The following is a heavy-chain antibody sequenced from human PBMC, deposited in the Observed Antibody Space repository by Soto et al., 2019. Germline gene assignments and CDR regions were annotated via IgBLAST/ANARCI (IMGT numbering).Heavy chain of an antibody. Sequence: PGGSLRLSCAASGFTFSSYAMSWVRQAPGKGLERVSAISGSGGSTYYADSVKGRFTISRDNSKNTLYLQMNSLRAEDTAVYYCAKTHHPPPTITIFGVVISDPDYYYYYGMDVWGQGTTVTVSS. J-gene: IGHJ6*02. CDR2: ISGSGGST. CDR3: AKTHHPPPTITIFGVVISDPDYYYYYGMDV. D-gene: IGHD3-3*01. CDR1: GFTFSSYA. V-gene: IGHV3-23*01.